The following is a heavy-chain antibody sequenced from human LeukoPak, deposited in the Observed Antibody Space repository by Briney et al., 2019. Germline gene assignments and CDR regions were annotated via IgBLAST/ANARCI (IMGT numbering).Heavy chain of an antibody. CDR3: ARSDYYDSSGYFLY. CDR2: INPNSGGT. Sequence: GASVKVSCKASGYTFTGYYMHWVRQAPGQGLEWMGWINPNSGGTNYAQKFQGRVTMTRDTSISTAYMELSRLRSDDTAVYYCARSDYYDSSGYFLYWGQGTLVTVSS. V-gene: IGHV1-2*02. CDR1: GYTFTGYY. J-gene: IGHJ4*02. D-gene: IGHD3-22*01.